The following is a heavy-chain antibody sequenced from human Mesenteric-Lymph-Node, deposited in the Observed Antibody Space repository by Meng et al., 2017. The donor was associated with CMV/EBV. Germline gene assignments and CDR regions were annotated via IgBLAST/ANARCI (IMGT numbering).Heavy chain of an antibody. CDR2: INAGNGNT. CDR1: TSYA. Sequence: TSYAMHWVRQAHGQRLEWMGWINAGNGNTKYSQKFQGRVTITRDTSASTAYMELSSLRSEDTAVYYCARDHLDYDFWSGYYTTKFDPWGQGTLVTVSS. D-gene: IGHD3-3*01. J-gene: IGHJ5*02. CDR3: ARDHLDYDFWSGYYTTKFDP. V-gene: IGHV1-3*01.